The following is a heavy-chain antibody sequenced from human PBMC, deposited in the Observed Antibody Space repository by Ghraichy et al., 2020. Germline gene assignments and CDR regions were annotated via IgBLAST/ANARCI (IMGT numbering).Heavy chain of an antibody. CDR1: GGSFSGYY. Sequence: SETLSLTCAVYGGSFSGYYWSWIRQPPGKGLEWIGEINHSGSTNYNPSLKSRVTISVDTSKNQFSLKLSSVTAADTAVYYCARDWSSGWHPTWFDPWGQGTLVTVSS. V-gene: IGHV4-34*01. CDR2: INHSGST. D-gene: IGHD6-19*01. CDR3: ARDWSSGWHPTWFDP. J-gene: IGHJ5*02.